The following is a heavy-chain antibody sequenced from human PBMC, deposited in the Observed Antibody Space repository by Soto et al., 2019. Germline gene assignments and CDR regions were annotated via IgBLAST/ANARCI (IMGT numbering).Heavy chain of an antibody. J-gene: IGHJ3*02. CDR3: AREVNVPADADAFDI. CDR2: IHYRGSA. CDR1: GGSISNNNYF. V-gene: IGHV4-31*03. Sequence: QVQLQESGPGLVKPSQTLSLTCTVSGGSISNNNYFWSWIRQHPGKGLEWIGYIHYRGSASYNPSLSCRVTILVDTTKNQFSMKLSSVTAAAAAMYYCAREVNVPADADAFDIWGQGTMVTVSS. D-gene: IGHD2-2*01.